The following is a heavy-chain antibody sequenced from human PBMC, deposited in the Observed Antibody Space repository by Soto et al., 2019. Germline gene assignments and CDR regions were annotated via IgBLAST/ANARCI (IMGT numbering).Heavy chain of an antibody. D-gene: IGHD6-13*01. CDR1: GFTFSSYA. J-gene: IGHJ4*02. Sequence: GGSLRLSCAASGFTFSSYAMSWVRQAPGKGREGVSAISGSGGSTYYADSVKGRFTISRDNSKNTLYLQMNSLRAEATAVYYCAKGWGRIGIAAAGYRIDYWGQGTLVAVSS. CDR2: ISGSGGST. V-gene: IGHV3-23*01. CDR3: AKGWGRIGIAAAGYRIDY.